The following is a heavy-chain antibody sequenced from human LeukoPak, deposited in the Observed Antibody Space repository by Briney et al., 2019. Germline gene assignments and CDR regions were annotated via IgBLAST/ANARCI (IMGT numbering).Heavy chain of an antibody. Sequence: GGSLRLSCAASGFTFSSYGMHWGRQAPGRGLEWVAFIRYDGSNKYYADSVKGRFTISRDNSKNTLYLQMNSLRAEDTAVYYCAHYGDYCRWGQGTLLTVSS. CDR3: AHYGDYCR. CDR2: IRYDGSNK. D-gene: IGHD4-17*01. V-gene: IGHV3-30*02. J-gene: IGHJ4*02. CDR1: GFTFSSYG.